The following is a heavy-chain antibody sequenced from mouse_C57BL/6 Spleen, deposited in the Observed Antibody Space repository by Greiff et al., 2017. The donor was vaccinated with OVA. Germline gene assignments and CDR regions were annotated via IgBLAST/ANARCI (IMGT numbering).Heavy chain of an antibody. CDR1: GYTFTSYW. CDR3: ARRGGDWYFDV. CDR2: IDPSDSYT. V-gene: IGHV1-69*01. D-gene: IGHD1-1*02. Sequence: VQLQQPGAELVTPGASVKLSCKASGYTFTSYWMHWVKQRPGQGLEWIGEIDPSDSYTNYNQKFKGKSTLTVDKSSSTAYMQLSSLTSEDSAVYYCARRGGDWYFDVWGTGTTVTVSS. J-gene: IGHJ1*03.